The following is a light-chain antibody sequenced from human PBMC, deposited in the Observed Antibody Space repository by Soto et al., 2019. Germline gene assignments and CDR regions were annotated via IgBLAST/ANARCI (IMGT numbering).Light chain of an antibody. CDR3: SSYAGSNNLL. V-gene: IGLV2-8*01. CDR2: EVS. Sequence: QSALTQPPSASGSPGQSVTISCTGTSSDVGGYNYVSWYQQHPGKAPKLMIYEVSKRPSGVPDGFSGSKSGNTASLTVSGLQAEDEADYYCSSYAGSNNLLFGGGTKLTVL. CDR1: SSDVGGYNY. J-gene: IGLJ2*01.